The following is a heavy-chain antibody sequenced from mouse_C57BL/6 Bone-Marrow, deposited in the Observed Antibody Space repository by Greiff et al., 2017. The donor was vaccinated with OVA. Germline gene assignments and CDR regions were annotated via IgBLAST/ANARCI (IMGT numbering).Heavy chain of an antibody. D-gene: IGHD2-13*01. V-gene: IGHV1-54*01. Sequence: VQLQQSGAELVRPGTSVKVSCKASGYAFTNYLLEWVKQRPGQGLEWIGVINPGSGGTNYNEKFKGKATLTADKSSSAAYMQLSSLTSEDSAVYVCARWGLPRRYFDVWGTGTTVTVSS. CDR3: ARWGLPRRYFDV. CDR1: GYAFTNYL. J-gene: IGHJ1*03. CDR2: INPGSGGT.